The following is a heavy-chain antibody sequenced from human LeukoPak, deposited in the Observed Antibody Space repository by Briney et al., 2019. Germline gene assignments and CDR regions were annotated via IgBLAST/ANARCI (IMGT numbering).Heavy chain of an antibody. CDR3: VRDNPRCCGVVPANIDDY. Sequence: GGSLRLSCAASGFTFSRDSMNWVRQAPGKGLEWISYISHDGAIIYYADSVRGRFTISRDNARNSLYLQMHSLRAEDTAVYYCVRDNPRCCGVVPANIDDYWGQGTLVTVSS. CDR1: GFTFSRDS. D-gene: IGHD2-15*01. CDR2: ISHDGAII. J-gene: IGHJ4*02. V-gene: IGHV3-48*01.